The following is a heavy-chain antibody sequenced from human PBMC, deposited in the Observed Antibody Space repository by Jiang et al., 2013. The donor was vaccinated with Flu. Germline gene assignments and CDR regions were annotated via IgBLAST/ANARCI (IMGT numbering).Heavy chain of an antibody. J-gene: IGHJ4*02. CDR2: GST. D-gene: IGHD2-15*01. Sequence: GSTYYADSVKGRFTISRDNSKNTLYLQMNSLRAEDTAVYYCAKGGLEARGWFLDYWGQGTLVTVSS. V-gene: IGHV3-23*01. CDR3: AKGGLEARGWFLDY.